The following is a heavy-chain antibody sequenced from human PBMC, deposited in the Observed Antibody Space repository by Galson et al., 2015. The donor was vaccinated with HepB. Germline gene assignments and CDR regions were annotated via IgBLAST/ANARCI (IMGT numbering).Heavy chain of an antibody. CDR2: INGRGPTR. J-gene: IGHJ5*02. CDR3: VKEGSWFGGDWFAP. Sequence: SLRLSCAGSGFIFRHHAMAWIRQAPGKGLEWVSGINGRGPTRSYSDDVKGRFSISRDNSKDTVFLQMDNLRAEDTAVYYCVKEGSWFGGDWFAPWGQGALVTVS. V-gene: IGHV3-23*01. CDR1: GFIFRHHA. D-gene: IGHD3-16*01.